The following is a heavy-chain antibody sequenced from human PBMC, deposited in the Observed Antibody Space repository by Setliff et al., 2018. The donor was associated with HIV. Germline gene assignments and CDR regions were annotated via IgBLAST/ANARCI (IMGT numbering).Heavy chain of an antibody. CDR1: VGSFSGYY. CDR3: ARGPLDSSGYRSDAFDI. V-gene: IGHV4-34*01. CDR2: ISHSGRT. J-gene: IGHJ3*02. Sequence: SETLSLTCAVYVGSFSGYYWSWIRQPPGKGLEWIGEISHSGRTNYNPSLKSRVTISVDTSKNQFSLELSSVTAADTAVYYCARGPLDSSGYRSDAFDIWGQGTMVTVS. D-gene: IGHD3-22*01.